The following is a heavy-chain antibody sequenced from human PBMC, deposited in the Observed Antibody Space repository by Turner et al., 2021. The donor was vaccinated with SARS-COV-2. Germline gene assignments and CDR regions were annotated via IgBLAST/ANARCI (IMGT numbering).Heavy chain of an antibody. D-gene: IGHD6-19*01. Sequence: QVQLVQSGAEVKTPGASVQVSCTVSGYTLTALSMHWVRQAPGKGLEWMGGFDPEDGETIYAQKFQGRVTMTEDTSTDTAYMELSSLRSEDTAVYYCATGVAVTGTPSDYYYYYGMDVWGQGTTVTVSS. J-gene: IGHJ6*02. CDR2: FDPEDGET. V-gene: IGHV1-24*01. CDR1: GYTLTALS. CDR3: ATGVAVTGTPSDYYYYYGMDV.